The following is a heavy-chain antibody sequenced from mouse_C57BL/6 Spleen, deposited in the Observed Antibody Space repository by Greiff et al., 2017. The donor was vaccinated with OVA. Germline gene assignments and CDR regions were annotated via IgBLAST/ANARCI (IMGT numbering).Heavy chain of an antibody. CDR3: TRGELGYYGSSYNYFDY. J-gene: IGHJ2*01. D-gene: IGHD1-1*01. Sequence: DVKLVESGEGLVKPGGSLKLSCAASGFTFSSYAMSWVRQTPEKRLEWVAYISSGGDYIYYADTVKGRFTISRDNARNTLYLQMSSLKSEDTAMYYCTRGELGYYGSSYNYFDYWGQGTTLTVSS. CDR2: ISSGGDYI. CDR1: GFTFSSYA. V-gene: IGHV5-9-1*02.